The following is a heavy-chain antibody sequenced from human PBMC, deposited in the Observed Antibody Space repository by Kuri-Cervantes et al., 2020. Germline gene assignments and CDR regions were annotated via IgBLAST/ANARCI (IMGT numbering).Heavy chain of an antibody. D-gene: IGHD1-26*01. CDR3: ARDSGGWELLNYYYYYMDV. V-gene: IGHV3-21*03. CDR2: ISSSSSYI. Sequence: LSLTCAASGFTFSSYSMNWVRQAPGKGLEWVSSISSSSSYIYYADSVKGRFTISRDNAKNSLYLQMNSLRAEDTAVYYCARDSGGWELLNYYYYYMDVWGKGTTVTVSS. CDR1: GFTFSSYS. J-gene: IGHJ6*03.